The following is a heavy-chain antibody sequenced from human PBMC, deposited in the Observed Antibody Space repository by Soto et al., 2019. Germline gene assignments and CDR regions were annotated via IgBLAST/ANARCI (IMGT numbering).Heavy chain of an antibody. CDR2: IYTSGTT. Sequence: PSETLSLTCTVSGGSIRSYYWSWIRQPAGKPLEWIGRIYTSGTTNYNPSLKSRVTMLLDTSKNQFSLKLTSVTAAETAIYYCAREGASGFGMDVWGQGTTVTVSS. D-gene: IGHD1-26*01. CDR3: AREGASGFGMDV. V-gene: IGHV4-4*07. J-gene: IGHJ6*02. CDR1: GGSIRSYY.